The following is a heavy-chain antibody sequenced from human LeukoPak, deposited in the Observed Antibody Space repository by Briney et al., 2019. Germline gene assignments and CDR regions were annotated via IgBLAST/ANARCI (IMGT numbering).Heavy chain of an antibody. J-gene: IGHJ2*01. Sequence: GGSLRLSCAASGFTFSSYWMSWVRQAPGKGLEWVANIKQDGSEKYYVDSVKGRFTISRDNAKNSLYLQMNSLRAEDTAVYYCARDRVDTAGFGYFDLWGRGTLVTVSS. D-gene: IGHD5-18*01. CDR3: ARDRVDTAGFGYFDL. CDR2: IKQDGSEK. CDR1: GFTFSSYW. V-gene: IGHV3-7*01.